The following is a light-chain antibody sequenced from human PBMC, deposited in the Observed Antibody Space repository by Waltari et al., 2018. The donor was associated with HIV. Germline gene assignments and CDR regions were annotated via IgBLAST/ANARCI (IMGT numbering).Light chain of an antibody. Sequence: QSALTQPRSVSGSPGQSVTISCTGTSSDVGGYNYVSWCQQHPGKAPKLIIYDVSERPSGVPDRFSASKSGNTASLTISGLQAEDEADYYCCSYAGSYSWVFGGGTKLTVL. CDR1: SSDVGGYNY. CDR3: CSYAGSYSWV. V-gene: IGLV2-11*01. CDR2: DVS. J-gene: IGLJ3*02.